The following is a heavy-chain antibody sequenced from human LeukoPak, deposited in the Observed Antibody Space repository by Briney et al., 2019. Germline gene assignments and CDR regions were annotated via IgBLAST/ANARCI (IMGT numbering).Heavy chain of an antibody. Sequence: GGSLRLSCSASGFTFSSYAMHWVRQAAGEGLKYVSAINSDGDSTYYADSVKGRFTISRDNSKYTLYLQMSSLRPEDSAVYYCVKTPYSSTWYVGDSWGQGTLVTVSS. D-gene: IGHD2/OR15-2a*01. J-gene: IGHJ4*02. CDR1: GFTFSSYA. CDR3: VKTPYSSTWYVGDS. CDR2: INSDGDST. V-gene: IGHV3-64D*06.